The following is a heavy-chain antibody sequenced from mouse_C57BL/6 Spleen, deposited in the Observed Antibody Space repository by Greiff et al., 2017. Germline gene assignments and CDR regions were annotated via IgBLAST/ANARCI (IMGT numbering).Heavy chain of an antibody. V-gene: IGHV1-80*01. CDR2: IYPGDGDT. CDR3: ARPSMGYAMDY. CDR1: GYAFSSYW. Sequence: PLQQSGAELVKPGASVKISCKASGYAFSSYWMNWVKQRPGKGLEWIGQIYPGDGDTNYNGKFKGKATLTADKSSSTAYMQLSSLTSEDSAVYFCARPSMGYAMDYWGQGTSVTVSS. J-gene: IGHJ4*01.